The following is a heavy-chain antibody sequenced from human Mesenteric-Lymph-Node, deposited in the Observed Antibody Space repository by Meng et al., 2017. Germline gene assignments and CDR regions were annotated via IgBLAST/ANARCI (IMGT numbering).Heavy chain of an antibody. Sequence: GGSLRLSCAASGFTFSSYEMNWVRQAPGKGLEWVSYISSSGSTIYYADSVKGRFTISRDNAKNSLYLQMNSLRAEDTAVYYCARLSGSNIDYWGQGTLVTVSS. D-gene: IGHD1-26*01. CDR1: GFTFSSYE. CDR2: ISSSGSTI. J-gene: IGHJ4*02. V-gene: IGHV3-48*03. CDR3: ARLSGSNIDY.